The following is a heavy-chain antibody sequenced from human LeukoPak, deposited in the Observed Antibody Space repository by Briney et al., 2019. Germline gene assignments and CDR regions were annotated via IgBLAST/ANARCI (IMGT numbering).Heavy chain of an antibody. J-gene: IGHJ4*02. Sequence: ASVKVSCKASGYTFTSYGISWVRQAPGQGLEWMGWISAYNGNTNYAQKLQGRVTMATDTSTSTAYMELRSLRSDDTAVYYCARDDGPQGSGSYYKVLDYWGQETLVTVSS. CDR2: ISAYNGNT. CDR1: GYTFTSYG. D-gene: IGHD3-10*01. CDR3: ARDDGPQGSGSYYKVLDY. V-gene: IGHV1-18*01.